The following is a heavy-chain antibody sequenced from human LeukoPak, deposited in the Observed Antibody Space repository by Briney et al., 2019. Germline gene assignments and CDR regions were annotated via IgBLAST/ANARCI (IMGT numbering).Heavy chain of an antibody. Sequence: QPGRSLRLSCAASGFTFSSYGMHWVRQAPGKGLEWVAVISYDGSNKYYADSVKGRFTISRDNSKNTLYLQMNSLRAEDTAVYYCAKKFHGDYPLDYWGQGTLVTVPS. CDR2: ISYDGSNK. CDR3: AKKFHGDYPLDY. J-gene: IGHJ4*02. CDR1: GFTFSSYG. D-gene: IGHD4-17*01. V-gene: IGHV3-30*18.